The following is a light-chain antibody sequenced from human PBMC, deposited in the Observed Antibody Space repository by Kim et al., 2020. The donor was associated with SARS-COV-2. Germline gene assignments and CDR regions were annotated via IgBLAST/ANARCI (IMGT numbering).Light chain of an antibody. J-gene: IGLJ1*01. CDR1: SSDGYNS. CDR3: SSYAGSYTWV. Sequence: SPGQSVTISCTGASSDGYNSVSWYQHHPGQAPKLIIYDVNKRPSGVPDRFSGSKSGNTASLAISGLQPEDETDYYCSSYAGSYTWVFGTGTKVTVL. V-gene: IGLV2-11*01. CDR2: DVN.